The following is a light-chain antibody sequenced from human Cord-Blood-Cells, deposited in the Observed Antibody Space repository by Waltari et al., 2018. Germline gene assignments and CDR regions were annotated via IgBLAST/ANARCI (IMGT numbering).Light chain of an antibody. CDR3: QQYYSTPHS. CDR2: WGS. J-gene: IGKJ2*03. Sequence: DIVMTQSPASLAVSLGERATINCKSSQSVLYSSKNKNYLAWYQQKPGQPPTRLIYWGSTRECGVPDRISGSGSGTDFTLTISSLQAEDVAVYYCQQYYSTPHSFGQGTKLEIK. CDR1: QSVLYSSKNKNY. V-gene: IGKV4-1*01.